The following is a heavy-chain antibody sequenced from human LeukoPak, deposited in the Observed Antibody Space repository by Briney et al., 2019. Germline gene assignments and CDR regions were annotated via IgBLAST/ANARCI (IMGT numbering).Heavy chain of an antibody. V-gene: IGHV1-18*01. D-gene: IGHD6-19*01. CDR2: ISAYNGNT. CDR1: GYTFTSYG. CDR3: ARKEAVAGLFDY. J-gene: IGHJ4*02. Sequence: ASVKVSCKASGYTFTSYGTSWVRQAPGQGLEWMGWISAYNGNTNYAQKLQGRVTMTTDTSTSTAYMELRSLRSDDTAVYYCARKEAVAGLFDYWGQGTLVTVSS.